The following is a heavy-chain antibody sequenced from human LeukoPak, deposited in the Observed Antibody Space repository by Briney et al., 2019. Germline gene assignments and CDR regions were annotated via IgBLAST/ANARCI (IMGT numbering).Heavy chain of an antibody. CDR3: ATNILVRDIINWFDP. CDR2: IKHNSGDT. D-gene: IGHD3-10*01. J-gene: IGHJ5*02. Sequence: ASVKVSCKASGYTFADYYMHGVRQAPGEGLEWMGWIKHNSGDTRSAQKVQGRVTMTRDTSISTAYMELSSLRYDDTAVYYCATNILVRDIINWFDPWGQGTLVTVSS. V-gene: IGHV1-2*02. CDR1: GYTFADYY.